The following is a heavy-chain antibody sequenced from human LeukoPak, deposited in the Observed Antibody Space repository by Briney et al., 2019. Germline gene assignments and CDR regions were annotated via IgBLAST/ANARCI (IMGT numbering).Heavy chain of an antibody. D-gene: IGHD2-2*01. CDR2: ITGSGDTT. Sequence: PGGSLRLSCAASGFXFSSYAISWVRQAPGKGLEWVSAITGSGDTTYYADSVKGRFTISRDNSKNTVYLQMNSLRAEDTAVYYCAKTVPLGNYCSTTSCLGAFDVWGQGTMVTVSS. CDR3: AKTVPLGNYCSTTSCLGAFDV. CDR1: GFXFSSYA. V-gene: IGHV3-23*01. J-gene: IGHJ3*01.